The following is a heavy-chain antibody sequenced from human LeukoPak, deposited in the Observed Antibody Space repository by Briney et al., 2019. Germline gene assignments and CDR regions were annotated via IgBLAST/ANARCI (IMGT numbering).Heavy chain of an antibody. V-gene: IGHV4-39*01. J-gene: IGHJ3*02. CDR1: GGSISSSSYY. CDR3: ARQKGGTRNAFDI. CDR2: IYYSGST. Sequence: PSETLSLTCTVSGGSISSSSYYWGWIRQPPGKGLEWIGSIYYSGSTYYNPSLKSRVTISVDTSKNQSSLELSSVTAADTAVYYCARQKGGTRNAFDIWGQGTMVTVSS. D-gene: IGHD1-26*01.